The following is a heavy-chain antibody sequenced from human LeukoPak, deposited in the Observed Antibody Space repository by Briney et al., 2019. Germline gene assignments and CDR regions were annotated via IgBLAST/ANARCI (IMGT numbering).Heavy chain of an antibody. CDR1: GYTFTSYG. CDR3: ARDYCSSTSCYRAYYMDV. V-gene: IGHV1-18*01. D-gene: IGHD2-2*01. J-gene: IGHJ6*03. Sequence: SVKVCCKASGYTFTSYGISWVRQAPGQGLEWMGWISAYNGNTNYAQKLQGRVTMTTDTSTSTAYMELRSLRSDDTAVYYCARDYCSSTSCYRAYYMDVWGKGTTVTISS. CDR2: ISAYNGNT.